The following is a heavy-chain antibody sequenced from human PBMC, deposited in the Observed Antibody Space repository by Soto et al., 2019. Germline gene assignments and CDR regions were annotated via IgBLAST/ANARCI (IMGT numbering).Heavy chain of an antibody. CDR3: ARDGEGGRDGIDV. J-gene: IGHJ6*02. CDR1: GGSISSGDYY. Sequence: QVQLQESGPGLVKPSQTLSLTCTVSGGSISSGDYYWSWLRQPPGKGLEWIGYIYYSGSTNYNPSSKSRVSIPVETSKNQFALKLSSVTAADTAVYYCARDGEGGRDGIDVWGQGTTVT. CDR2: IYYSGST. V-gene: IGHV4-30-4*01. D-gene: IGHD2-21*01.